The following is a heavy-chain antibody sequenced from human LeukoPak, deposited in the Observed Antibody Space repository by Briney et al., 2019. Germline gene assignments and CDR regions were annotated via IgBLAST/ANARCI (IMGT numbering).Heavy chain of an antibody. Sequence: ASVKVSCKASGYTFTGYYMHWVRQAPGQGLEWMGWINPNSGGTNYAQKFQGRVTMTRDTSISTAYMELSRLRSDDTAVYYCARDNPNYDILTGYSVDDYWGQGTLVTVSS. CDR2: INPNSGGT. J-gene: IGHJ4*02. D-gene: IGHD3-9*01. CDR3: ARDNPNYDILTGYSVDDY. CDR1: GYTFTGYY. V-gene: IGHV1-2*02.